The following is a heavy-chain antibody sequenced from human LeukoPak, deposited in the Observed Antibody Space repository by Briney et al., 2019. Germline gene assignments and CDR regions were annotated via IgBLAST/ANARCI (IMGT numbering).Heavy chain of an antibody. J-gene: IGHJ4*02. CDR2: VSSNGDNT. Sequence: GGSLRLSCVGSDFTFSNYAMNWVRQAPGKGLQWVSAVSSNGDNTYYADSVKGRFTISRDNSKHTVYLQMSSLRAEDTAVYYCAKETTMVEVVITLFDYWGQGTLVTVFS. D-gene: IGHD3-22*01. V-gene: IGHV3-23*01. CDR1: DFTFSNYA. CDR3: AKETTMVEVVITLFDY.